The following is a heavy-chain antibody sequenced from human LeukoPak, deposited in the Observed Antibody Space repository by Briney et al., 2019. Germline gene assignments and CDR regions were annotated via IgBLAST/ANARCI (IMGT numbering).Heavy chain of an antibody. CDR1: AGSISNTSSD. D-gene: IGHD1-26*01. CDR3: ARHSPVGIFYFDY. CDR2: IYYSGST. J-gene: IGHJ4*02. Sequence: PESLSLTCTASAGSISNTSSDWGWIRQPPGKGLEWIGSIYYSGSTYYNPSLKSRVTISVDTSKNQFSLKLSSVTAADTAVYYCARHSPVGIFYFDYWGQGTLVTVSS. V-gene: IGHV4-39*01.